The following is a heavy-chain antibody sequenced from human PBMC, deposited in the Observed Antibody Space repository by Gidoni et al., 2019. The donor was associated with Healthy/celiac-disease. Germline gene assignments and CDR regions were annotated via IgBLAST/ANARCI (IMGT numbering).Heavy chain of an antibody. J-gene: IGHJ4*02. D-gene: IGHD5-18*01. Sequence: QVQLQQWGAGLLKPSETLSLTCAVNGGSFSGYYWSWIRQPPGKGLEWIGELNHWGSTNCNPSLKSRVTISVDTSKNQFSQKLGSVTAAGTAVYYCARIDEPSRYSYFVRWGQGTLVTVSS. V-gene: IGHV4-34*01. CDR3: ARIDEPSRYSYFVR. CDR2: LNHWGST. CDR1: GGSFSGYY.